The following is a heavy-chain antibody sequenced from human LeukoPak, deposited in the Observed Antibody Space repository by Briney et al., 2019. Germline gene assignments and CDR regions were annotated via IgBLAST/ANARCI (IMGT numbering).Heavy chain of an antibody. D-gene: IGHD1-7*01. J-gene: IGHJ6*03. CDR3: AREAGTGTTGNYYYYMDV. V-gene: IGHV4-4*07. Sequence: PSETLSLTCTVSSGSISSYYWSWIRQPAGEGLEWIRRVYPSGNTNYNPSLESRVTISVDKSKNQFSLKLNSVTAADTAVYYCAREAGTGTTGNYYYYMDVWGKGTTVTVSS. CDR2: VYPSGNT. CDR1: SGSISSYY.